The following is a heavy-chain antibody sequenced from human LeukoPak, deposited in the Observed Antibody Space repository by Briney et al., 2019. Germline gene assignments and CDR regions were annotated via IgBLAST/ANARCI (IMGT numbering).Heavy chain of an antibody. CDR2: FNHSGST. J-gene: IGHJ4*02. Sequence: SETLSLTCTVSGGSISSYYWSWIRQPPGKGLEWIGEFNHSGSTNYNPSLKSRVTISVDTSKNQFSLKLSSVTAADTAVYYCARNGGLQAEYCSGGSCYYFDYWGQGTLVTVSS. D-gene: IGHD2-15*01. CDR1: GGSISSYY. V-gene: IGHV4-34*01. CDR3: ARNGGLQAEYCSGGSCYYFDY.